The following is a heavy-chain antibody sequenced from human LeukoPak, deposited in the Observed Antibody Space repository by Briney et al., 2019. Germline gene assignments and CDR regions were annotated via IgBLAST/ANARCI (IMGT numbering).Heavy chain of an antibody. CDR2: LYSGGGT. CDR3: APYYDSSGYPPGGLDF. J-gene: IGHJ4*02. V-gene: IGHV3-66*01. CDR1: GFTVSSNY. Sequence: GGSLSLSCAASGFTVSSNYMTWVRQAPGKGLEWVSLLYSGGGTDYADSVKGRFTTSRDNSKNTLYLQMNSLRAEDTAVYYCAPYYDSSGYPPGGLDFWGQGTQVTVSP. D-gene: IGHD3-22*01.